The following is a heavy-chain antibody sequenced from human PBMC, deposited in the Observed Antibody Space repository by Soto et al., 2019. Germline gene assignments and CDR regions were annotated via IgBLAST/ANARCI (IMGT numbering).Heavy chain of an antibody. D-gene: IGHD3-3*01. CDR1: GFAFSSYD. Sequence: QVQQVASGGDVVQPGRSLRLSCAASGFAFSSYDMHWVRQAPGKGLEWVAIISLDGSYKYYGDSVRGRFTISRDNSKNTLYLQMNSLRAEDTAVYYCARGYDFWSGLGYFDYWGQGSLVPVSS. CDR2: ISLDGSYK. J-gene: IGHJ4*02. CDR3: ARGYDFWSGLGYFDY. V-gene: IGHV3-30*04.